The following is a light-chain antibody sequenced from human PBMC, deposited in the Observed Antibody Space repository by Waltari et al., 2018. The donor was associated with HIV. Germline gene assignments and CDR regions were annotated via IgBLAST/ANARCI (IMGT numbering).Light chain of an antibody. CDR2: EVT. CDR3: SSYSATNTVV. Sequence: QSALTPPPSVSGSPGQSVTISCPGTKSDLGGYARVSWYQQPPGTAPKLLSYEVTNRPSGVPGRFSASKSGTTASLTISGLQAGDEGDYYCSSYSATNTVVFGGGTKLTVL. V-gene: IGLV2-18*02. CDR1: KSDLGGYAR. J-gene: IGLJ2*01.